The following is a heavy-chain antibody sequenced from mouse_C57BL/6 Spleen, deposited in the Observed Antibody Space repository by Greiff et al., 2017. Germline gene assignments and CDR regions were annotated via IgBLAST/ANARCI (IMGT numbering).Heavy chain of an antibody. Sequence: VKLMESGAELVKPGASVKISCKASGYTFTDYYINWVKQRPGQGLEWIGKIGPGSGSTSYHEKFKGKAKRTADNSSSTAFKQRSRLTAENSAVYCGAGGAYKGSLDVWGTGTTVTVSS. CDR2: IGPGSGST. V-gene: IGHV1-77*01. CDR3: AGGAYKGSLDV. CDR1: GYTFTDYY. J-gene: IGHJ1*03. D-gene: IGHD6-5*01.